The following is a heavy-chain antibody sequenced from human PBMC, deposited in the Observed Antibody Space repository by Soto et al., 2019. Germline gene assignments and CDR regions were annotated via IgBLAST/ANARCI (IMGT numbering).Heavy chain of an antibody. CDR2: INPNSGGT. D-gene: IGHD1-1*01. CDR1: GYTFTGYY. Sequence: ASVKVSCKASGYTFTGYYMHWVRQAPGQGLEWMGWINPNSGGTNYAQKFQGWVTMTRDTSISTAYMELSRLRSDDTAVYYCARDQVQDNHYYYYYGMDVWGQGTTVTVSS. J-gene: IGHJ6*02. V-gene: IGHV1-2*04. CDR3: ARDQVQDNHYYYYYGMDV.